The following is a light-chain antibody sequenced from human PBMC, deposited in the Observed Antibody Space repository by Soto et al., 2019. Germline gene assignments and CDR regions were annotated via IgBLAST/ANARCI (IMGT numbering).Light chain of an antibody. J-gene: IGKJ1*01. CDR3: MQPLDYCRT. CDR2: LGS. CDR1: ARLLHKNGYNY. V-gene: IGKV2-28*01. Sequence: IVMTQSPLSLSVTPGEAASISCMSSARLLHKNGYNYVDWYMQKPGQSPQLLIYLGSNRASGVPDRLSGSGSDTYFTLEISRVEADDVGVYYCMQPLDYCRTFGQQTKV.